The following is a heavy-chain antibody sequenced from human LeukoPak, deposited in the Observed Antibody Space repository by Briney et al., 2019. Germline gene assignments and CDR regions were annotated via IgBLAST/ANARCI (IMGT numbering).Heavy chain of an antibody. Sequence: SETLSLTCTVSGGSISSYYWSWIRQPPGKGLEWIGYIYHSGSTYYNPSLKSRVTISVDRSKNQFSLKLSSVTAADTAVYYCARGNILTGYYYLDYWGQGTLVTVSS. CDR3: ARGNILTGYYYLDY. CDR2: IYHSGST. J-gene: IGHJ4*02. V-gene: IGHV4-59*12. D-gene: IGHD3-9*01. CDR1: GGSISSYY.